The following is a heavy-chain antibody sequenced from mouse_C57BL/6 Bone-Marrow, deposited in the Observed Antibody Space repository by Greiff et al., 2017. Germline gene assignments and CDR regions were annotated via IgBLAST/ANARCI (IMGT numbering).Heavy chain of an antibody. CDR2: IWWDDDK. D-gene: IGHD2-3*01. CDR1: GFSLSTFGMG. V-gene: IGHV8-8*01. J-gene: IGHJ4*01. Sequence: QVTLKESGPGILQPSQTLSLTCSFSGFSLSTFGMGVGWIRQPSGKGLEWLAHIWWDDDKYYNPALKSRLTISKDTSKNQVFLKIANVDTADTVTYYCARIARLLGRYYAMDYWGQGTSVIVSS. CDR3: ARIARLLGRYYAMDY.